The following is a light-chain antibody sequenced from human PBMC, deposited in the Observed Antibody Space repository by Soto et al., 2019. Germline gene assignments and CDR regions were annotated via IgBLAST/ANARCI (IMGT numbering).Light chain of an antibody. CDR3: SSYVSTSTLGV. J-gene: IGLJ3*02. V-gene: IGLV2-14*01. CDR2: EVS. Sequence: QSALTQPASVSGSPGQSITISCTGATIDFYTYNYVSWYQQHPGKAPRLLIYEVSNRPSGVSPRFSGSKSGNTASLTISGLQAEDEADYYCSSYVSTSTLGVFGGGTKVTVL. CDR1: TIDFYTYNY.